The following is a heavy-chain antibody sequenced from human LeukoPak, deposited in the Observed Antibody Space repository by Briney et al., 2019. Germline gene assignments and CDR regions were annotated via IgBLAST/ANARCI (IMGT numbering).Heavy chain of an antibody. CDR3: AHRLRADSSGYYLSSPSGFDY. D-gene: IGHD3-22*01. Sequence: SGPTLVKPTQTLTLTCTFSGFSLSTSGVGVGWIRQPPGKALEWLALMYWDDDKRYSPSLKSRLTITKDTSKNQVVLTMTNMDPVDTATYSCAHRLRADSSGYYLSSPSGFDYWGQGTLVTVSS. J-gene: IGHJ4*02. CDR1: GFSLSTSGVG. CDR2: MYWDDDK. V-gene: IGHV2-5*02.